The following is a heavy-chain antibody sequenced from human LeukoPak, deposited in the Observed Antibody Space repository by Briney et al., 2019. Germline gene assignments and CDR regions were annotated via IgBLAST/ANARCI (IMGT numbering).Heavy chain of an antibody. D-gene: IGHD3-10*01. CDR3: AKECDYSPGHKFDL. Sequence: PGGSLRLSCAASGFTFNNYLMSWVRQAPGKGLEWVSVLFTGGGRTLNADSVKGRFTISGDTSRTTLYLQMNGLRAEDTAVYYCAKECDYSPGHKFDLWGQGTLVTVSS. V-gene: IGHV3-23*01. CDR1: GFTFNNYL. CDR2: LFTGGGRT. J-gene: IGHJ4*02.